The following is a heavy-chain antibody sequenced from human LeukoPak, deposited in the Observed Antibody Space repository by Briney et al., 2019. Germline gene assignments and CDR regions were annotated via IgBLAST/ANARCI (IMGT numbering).Heavy chain of an antibody. J-gene: IGHJ5*01. D-gene: IGHD3-10*01. V-gene: IGHV1-46*01. CDR2: INPSGGST. CDR3: ARESPLVCYFDC. CDR1: GYTFTNYY. Sequence: ASVKVSCKASGYTFTNYYIHWVRQAPGQGLEWMGIINPSGGSTNYAQKFQGRVTMTWDTSASTVYMELSSLRSEDTAVYYCARESPLVCYFDCWGQGTLVTVSS.